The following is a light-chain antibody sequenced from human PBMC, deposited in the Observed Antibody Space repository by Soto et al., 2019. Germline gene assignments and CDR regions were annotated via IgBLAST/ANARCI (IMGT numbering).Light chain of an antibody. Sequence: DIQMTQSPSSLSGSVVDTGTITFRASQSISSWLAWYQQKPGKAPKFLIYDVSTLESGVPSRFSGSGSGTEFTLTISSLQPEDFATYYCQQYDSYPLTFGGGTKVDIK. CDR2: DVS. V-gene: IGKV1-5*01. CDR1: QSISSW. J-gene: IGKJ4*01. CDR3: QQYDSYPLT.